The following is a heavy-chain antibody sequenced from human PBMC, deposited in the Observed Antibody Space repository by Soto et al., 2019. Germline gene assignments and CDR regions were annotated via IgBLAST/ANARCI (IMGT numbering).Heavy chain of an antibody. J-gene: IGHJ6*02. CDR1: GFTFSSYA. Sequence: GVSLRLSGAASGFTFSSYAMSWVRQAPGKGLEWVGRSRNKAKSYTTDYAASVKGRFSISRDDSKNSVYLQMDNLKGKDTAVYHCTTVNKNYHYILDVSGQGTTLIVSS. V-gene: IGHV3-72*01. D-gene: IGHD1-7*01. CDR3: TTVNKNYHYILDV. CDR2: SRNKAKSYTT.